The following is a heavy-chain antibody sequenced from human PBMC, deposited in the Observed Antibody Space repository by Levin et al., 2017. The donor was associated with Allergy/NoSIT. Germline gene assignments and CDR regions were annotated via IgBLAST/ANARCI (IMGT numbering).Heavy chain of an antibody. CDR2: VSTDTGDT. D-gene: IGHD3-10*01. V-gene: IGHV1-18*01. CDR3: AREKYPMYGSGSPDAFDI. J-gene: IGHJ3*02. Sequence: ASVKVSCKASGYTFTTYSISWMRQVPGQGLEWMGWVSTDTGDTKYSQKFQGRLTMTRDTSISTAYMELSRLRSDDTAVYYCAREKYPMYGSGSPDAFDIWGQGTMVTVSS. CDR1: GYTFTTYS.